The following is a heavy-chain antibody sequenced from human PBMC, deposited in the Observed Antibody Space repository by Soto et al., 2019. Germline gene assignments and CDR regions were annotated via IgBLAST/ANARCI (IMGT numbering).Heavy chain of an antibody. CDR2: ISSTTNYI. CDR1: GFTFTRYS. J-gene: IGHJ4*01. V-gene: IGHV3-21*06. Sequence: SGSLRPYCAASGFTFTRYSMNCVRRAPGKGLECVSSISSTTNYIYYGDLMKDRFTTSRDNAKNSRYLEMNSLRAEDTAVYYCARESEDLTSNFNYWGQGTLVTVSS. CDR3: ARESEDLTSNFNY.